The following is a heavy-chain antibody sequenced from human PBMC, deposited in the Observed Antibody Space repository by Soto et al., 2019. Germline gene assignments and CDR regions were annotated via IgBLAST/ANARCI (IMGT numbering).Heavy chain of an antibody. CDR2: ISAYNGNT. D-gene: IGHD3-10*01. Sequence: ASVKVSCKASGYTFTSYGISWVRQAPGQGLEWMGWISAYNGNTNYAQKLQGRVTMTTDTSTSTAYMELRSLRSDDTAVYYCARDNRDLLWFGEFDSYYYYYGMDVWGQGTTVTVSS. J-gene: IGHJ6*02. CDR3: ARDNRDLLWFGEFDSYYYYYGMDV. V-gene: IGHV1-18*01. CDR1: GYTFTSYG.